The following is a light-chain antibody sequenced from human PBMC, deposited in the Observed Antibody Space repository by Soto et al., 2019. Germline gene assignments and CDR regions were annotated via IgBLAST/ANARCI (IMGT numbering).Light chain of an antibody. CDR3: QQYCSSPWT. Sequence: EIVLTQSPGTLSLSPGERATLSCRASQSVSSNYLAGYKQKTGQTPRLLIYIASSRAPGIPDRGSGSGSGTHITLTISRVEPEDFAVDYWQQYCSSPWTFGQGTKVEIK. J-gene: IGKJ1*01. V-gene: IGKV3-20*01. CDR2: IAS. CDR1: QSVSSNY.